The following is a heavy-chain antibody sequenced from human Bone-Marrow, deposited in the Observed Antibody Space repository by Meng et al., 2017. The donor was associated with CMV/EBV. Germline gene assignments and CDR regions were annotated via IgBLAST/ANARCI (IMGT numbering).Heavy chain of an antibody. J-gene: IGHJ4*02. D-gene: IGHD4-11*01. CDR3: ARGLGTATRFDY. CDR2: INHSGST. CDR1: GGSFSGYY. V-gene: IGHV4-34*01. Sequence: SETLSLTCAVYGGSFSGYYWSWIRQPPGKGLEWIGEINHSGSTNYNPSLKSRVTISVDTSKNQFSLKLSSVTAADTAVYYCARGLGTATRFDYWGLGTLVTVSS.